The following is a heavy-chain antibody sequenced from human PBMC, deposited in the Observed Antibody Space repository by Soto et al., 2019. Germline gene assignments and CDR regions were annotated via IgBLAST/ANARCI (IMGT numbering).Heavy chain of an antibody. V-gene: IGHV3-49*03. CDR3: TRRRITMVRGATYYYYMDV. J-gene: IGHJ6*03. CDR1: GFTFGDYA. CDR2: IRSKAYGGTT. D-gene: IGHD3-10*01. Sequence: GGSLRLSCTASGFTFGDYAMSWFRQAPGKGLEWVGFIRSKAYGGTTEYAASVKGRLTISRDDSKSIAYLQMNSLKTEDTAVYYCTRRRITMVRGATYYYYMDVWGKGTTVTVSS.